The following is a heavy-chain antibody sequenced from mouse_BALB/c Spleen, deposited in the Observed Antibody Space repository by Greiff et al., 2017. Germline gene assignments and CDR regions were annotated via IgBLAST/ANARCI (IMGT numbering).Heavy chain of an antibody. J-gene: IGHJ2*01. Sequence: QVQLQQPGAELVKPGASVKLSCKASGYTFTSYWMHWVKQRPGQGLEWIGEINPSIGRTNYNEKFKSKATLTVDKSSSTAYMQLSSLTSEDSAVYYCAVYYGNYVGYFDYWGQGTTLTVSS. V-gene: IGHV1S81*02. CDR3: AVYYGNYVGYFDY. CDR2: INPSIGRT. D-gene: IGHD2-1*01. CDR1: GYTFTSYW.